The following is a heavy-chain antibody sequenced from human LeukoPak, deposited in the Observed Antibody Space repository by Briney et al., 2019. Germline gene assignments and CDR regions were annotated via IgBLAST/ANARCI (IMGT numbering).Heavy chain of an antibody. CDR3: ARDVITATTSTNDY. Sequence: PGGSLRLSCAASGFTFSSYSMNWVRQAPGKGLEWVSSISSSSSYIYYADSVKGRFTISRDNAKNSLYLQMNSLRAEDTAVYYCARDVITATTSTNDYWGQGTLVTVSS. D-gene: IGHD1-20*01. CDR2: ISSSSSYI. J-gene: IGHJ4*02. CDR1: GFTFSSYS. V-gene: IGHV3-21*01.